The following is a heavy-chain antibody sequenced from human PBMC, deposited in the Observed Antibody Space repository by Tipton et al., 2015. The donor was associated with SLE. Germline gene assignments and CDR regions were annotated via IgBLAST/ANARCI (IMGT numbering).Heavy chain of an antibody. CDR2: IYYSGST. D-gene: IGHD2-2*02. CDR3: SRDWGCSSTSCYTGWFDP. Sequence: TLSLTCTVSGGSISSGGYYWSWIRQHPGKGLEWIGYIYYSGSTYYNPSLKSRVTISVDTSKNQFSLKLGSVTAAATAVYYCSRDWGCSSTSCYTGWFDPWGQGTLVTVSS. V-gene: IGHV4-31*03. J-gene: IGHJ5*02. CDR1: GGSISSGGYY.